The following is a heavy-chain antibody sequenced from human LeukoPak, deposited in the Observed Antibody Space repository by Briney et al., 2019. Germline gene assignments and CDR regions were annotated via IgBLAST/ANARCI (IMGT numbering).Heavy chain of an antibody. CDR1: GGSIRGYF. Sequence: SETLSLTCTVSGGSIRGYFWTWIRQPPGKGLEWIGYIYYSGSTNYNPSLKSRVTIAVDKSKNQFSLSLNSVTAADTAVYYCAMAYSSSWNYFDYAGQGTLVTVSS. CDR2: IYYSGST. J-gene: IGHJ4*02. D-gene: IGHD6-13*01. V-gene: IGHV4-59*01. CDR3: AMAYSSSWNYFDY.